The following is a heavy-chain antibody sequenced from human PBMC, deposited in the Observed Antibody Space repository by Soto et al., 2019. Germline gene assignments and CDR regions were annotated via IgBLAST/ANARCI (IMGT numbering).Heavy chain of an antibody. Sequence: GGSLRLSCAASGFTFSSYGMHWVRQAPGKGLEWVAVISYDGSNKYYADSVKDRFTISRDNSKNTLYLQMNSLRAEDTAVYYCAKDRGSGSWENYGMDVWGQGTTVTVSS. V-gene: IGHV3-30*18. CDR1: GFTFSSYG. J-gene: IGHJ6*02. D-gene: IGHD6-13*01. CDR2: ISYDGSNK. CDR3: AKDRGSGSWENYGMDV.